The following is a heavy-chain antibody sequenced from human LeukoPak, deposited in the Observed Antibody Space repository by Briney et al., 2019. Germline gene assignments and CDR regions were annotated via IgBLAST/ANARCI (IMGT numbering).Heavy chain of an antibody. D-gene: IGHD4-17*01. CDR2: ISYDGSNK. V-gene: IGHV3-30*18. CDR1: GFTFSSYG. J-gene: IGHJ4*02. CDR3: AKFKNRNDYGDSDFDY. Sequence: GGSLRLSCAASGFTFSSYGMPWVRQAPGKGLEWVAVISYDGSNKYYADSVKGRFTISRDNSKNTLYLQMNSLRAEDTAVYYCAKFKNRNDYGDSDFDYWGQGTLVTVSS.